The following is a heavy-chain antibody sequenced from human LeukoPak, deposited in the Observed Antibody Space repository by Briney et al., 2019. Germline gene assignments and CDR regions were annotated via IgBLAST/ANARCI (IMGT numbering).Heavy chain of an antibody. CDR1: GFNFSDYY. V-gene: IGHV3-11*01. Sequence: GGSLRLSCAASGFNFSDYYMSWIRQAPGKGLEWVSYISSSGYTIYYADSVKARFTISRDNTKNSLYLQMNSLRAEDTAVYYCARDHYGSGDGSAFDYWGQGTLVTVSS. CDR2: ISSSGYTI. J-gene: IGHJ4*02. CDR3: ARDHYGSGDGSAFDY. D-gene: IGHD3-10*01.